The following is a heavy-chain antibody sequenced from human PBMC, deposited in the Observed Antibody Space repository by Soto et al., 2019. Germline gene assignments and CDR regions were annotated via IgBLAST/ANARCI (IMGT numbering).Heavy chain of an antibody. CDR3: AKDSAYIVTPRGYFDY. J-gene: IGHJ4*02. CDR1: GFTFDDYA. Sequence: GGSLRLSCAASGFTFDDYAMHWVRQAPGKGLEWVSGISWNSGSIGYADSVKGRFTISRDNAKNSLYLQMNSLRAEDTALYYCAKDSAYIVTPRGYFDYWGQGTLVTVSS. V-gene: IGHV3-9*01. CDR2: ISWNSGSI. D-gene: IGHD5-12*01.